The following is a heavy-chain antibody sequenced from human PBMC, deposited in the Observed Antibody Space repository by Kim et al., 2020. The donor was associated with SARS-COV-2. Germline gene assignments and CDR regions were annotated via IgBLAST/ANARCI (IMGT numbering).Heavy chain of an antibody. J-gene: IGHJ3*02. D-gene: IGHD3-22*01. CDR3: ARASMIVVVIDAFDI. CDR2: IYYSGST. V-gene: IGHV4-31*03. CDR1: GGSISSGGYY. Sequence: SETLSLTCTVSGGSISSGGYYWSWIRQHPGKGLEWIGYIYYSGSTYYNPSLKSRVTISVDTSKNQFSLKLSSVTAADTAVYYCARASMIVVVIDAFDIWGPGTMVTLSS.